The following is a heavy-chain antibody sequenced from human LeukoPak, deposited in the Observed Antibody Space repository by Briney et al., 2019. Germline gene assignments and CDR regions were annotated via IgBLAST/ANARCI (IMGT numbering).Heavy chain of an antibody. CDR1: GGSISSYY. CDR2: IYYSGST. V-gene: IGHV4-59*01. D-gene: IGHD4-17*01. CDR3: ARTQDGDYYYGMDV. Sequence: SETLSLTCTVSGGSISSYYWSWIRQPPGKGLEWIGYIYYSGSTNYNPSLKSRVTISVDTSKNQFSLKLSSVTAADTAVYYCARTQDGDYYYGMDVWGQGTTVTVSS. J-gene: IGHJ6*02.